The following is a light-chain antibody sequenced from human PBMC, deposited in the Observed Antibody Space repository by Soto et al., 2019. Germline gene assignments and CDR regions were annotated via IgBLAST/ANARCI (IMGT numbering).Light chain of an antibody. CDR1: SNNVGSHNL. V-gene: IGLV2-23*02. CDR2: EVT. Sequence: SVLTQPASVSGSPGQSITISCTGTSNNVGSHNLVSWYQQHPGKAPKLMISEVTKRPSGVSHRFSGSKSGNTASLTISGLQAEDEADYYCCSYAGTNTPYVFGTGTKVTVL. CDR3: CSYAGTNTPYV. J-gene: IGLJ1*01.